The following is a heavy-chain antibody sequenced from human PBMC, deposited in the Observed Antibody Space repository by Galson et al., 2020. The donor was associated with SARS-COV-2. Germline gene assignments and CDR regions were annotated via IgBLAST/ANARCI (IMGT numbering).Heavy chain of an antibody. CDR3: AGRVAGAGSLHV. V-gene: IGHV6-1*01. CDR2: TYYRSQWST. J-gene: IGHJ3*01. CDR1: GDSVSSNSAA. D-gene: IGHD6-13*01. Sequence: SQTLSLTCAISGDSVSSNSAAWNWIRQSPSRGLEWLGRTYYRSQWSTDYAVSVKSRITINPDTSKNQFSLQLNSVTPEDTAIYYCAGRVAGAGSLHVWGQGTMVIVSS.